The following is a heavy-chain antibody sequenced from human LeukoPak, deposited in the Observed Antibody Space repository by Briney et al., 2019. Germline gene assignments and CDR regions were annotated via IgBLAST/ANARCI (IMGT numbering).Heavy chain of an antibody. Sequence: SKTLSLTCSVSGASISSWYWSWIRQPAGKGLEWIGHISISGSTRYNPSLRSRVTMSLDTSKNQFSLKLSSVTAADTAVYYCARASSDYSLSWFDPWGQGTLVTVSS. CDR3: ARASSDYSLSWFDP. D-gene: IGHD3-22*01. V-gene: IGHV4-4*07. J-gene: IGHJ5*02. CDR2: ISISGST. CDR1: GASISSWY.